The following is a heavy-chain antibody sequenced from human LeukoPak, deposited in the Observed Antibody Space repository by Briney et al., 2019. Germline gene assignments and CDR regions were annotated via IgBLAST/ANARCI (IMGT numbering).Heavy chain of an antibody. Sequence: SQTLSLTCTVSGGSISSGGYYWSWTRQHPGKGLEWIGYTYYSGSTYYNPSLKSRVTISVDTSKNQFSLKLSSVTAADTAVYYCARDVRYCSSTSCYNTYWFDPWGQGTLVTVSS. CDR2: TYYSGST. V-gene: IGHV4-31*03. CDR1: GGSISSGGYY. J-gene: IGHJ5*02. D-gene: IGHD2-2*02. CDR3: ARDVRYCSSTSCYNTYWFDP.